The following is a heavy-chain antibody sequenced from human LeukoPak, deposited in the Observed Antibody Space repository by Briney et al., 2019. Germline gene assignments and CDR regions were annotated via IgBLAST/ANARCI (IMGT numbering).Heavy chain of an antibody. CDR3: ARDSKAVADFDY. D-gene: IGHD6-19*01. CDR2: INPNSGGT. Sequence: ASVKVSCKASGYTFTGYYMHWVRQAPGQGLEWMGWINPNSGGTNYAQKFQGRVTMTRDTSIGTAYMELSRLRSDDTAVYYCARDSKAVADFDYWGQGTLVTVSS. V-gene: IGHV1-2*02. J-gene: IGHJ4*02. CDR1: GYTFTGYY.